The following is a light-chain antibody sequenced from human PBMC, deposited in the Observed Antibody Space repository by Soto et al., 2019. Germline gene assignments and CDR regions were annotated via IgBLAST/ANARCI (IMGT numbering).Light chain of an antibody. CDR3: QHGYT. J-gene: IGKJ2*01. Sequence: EIVMTQSPATLSVSPGERATLSCRASQRVSSNLAWYQQKPGQAPRLLIYGASTRATGIPARFSGSGSGTEFTLTISSLQSEDFAVYYCQHGYTFGQGTKLEIK. V-gene: IGKV3-15*01. CDR1: QRVSSN. CDR2: GAS.